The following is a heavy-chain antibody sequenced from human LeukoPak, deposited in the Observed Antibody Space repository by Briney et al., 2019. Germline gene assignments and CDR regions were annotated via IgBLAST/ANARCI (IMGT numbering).Heavy chain of an antibody. V-gene: IGHV6-1*01. CDR3: ARDPLGQWLVDGHYYYYGMDV. CDR1: GDSVSSNSAA. J-gene: IGHJ6*02. D-gene: IGHD6-19*01. CDR2: TYYRSKWYN. Sequence: SQTLSLTCAISGDSVSSNSAAWNWIRQSPSRGLEWLGRTYYRSKWYNDYAVSVKSRITINTDTSKNQFSLQLNSVTPEDTAVYYCARDPLGQWLVDGHYYYYGMDVWGQGTTVTVSS.